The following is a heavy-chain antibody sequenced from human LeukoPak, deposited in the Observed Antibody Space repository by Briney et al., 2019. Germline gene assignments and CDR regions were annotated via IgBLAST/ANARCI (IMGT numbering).Heavy chain of an antibody. V-gene: IGHV3-48*01. CDR2: ISSSSSTI. CDR1: GGSFSGYY. J-gene: IGHJ5*02. CDR3: ARAIFGVVIIYGRDYWFDP. Sequence: ETLSLTCAVYGGSFSGYYWNWVRQAPGKGLEWVSYISSSSSTIKGRFTISRDNAKNSLYLQMNSLRAEDTAVYYCARAIFGVVIIYGRDYWFDPWGQGTLVTVSS. D-gene: IGHD3-3*01.